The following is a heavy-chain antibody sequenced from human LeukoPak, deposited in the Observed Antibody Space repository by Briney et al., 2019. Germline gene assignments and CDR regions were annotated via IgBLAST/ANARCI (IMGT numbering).Heavy chain of an antibody. D-gene: IGHD7-27*01. V-gene: IGHV1-8*03. CDR3: ARAGRRKLGIYYFDY. CDR1: GYTFTSYD. Sequence: GASVKVSCKASGYTFTSYDINWVRQATGQGLEWMGWMNPNSGNTGYAQKLQGRVTITRNTSISTAYMELSSLRSEDTAVYYCARAGRRKLGIYYFDYWGQGTLVTVSS. J-gene: IGHJ4*02. CDR2: MNPNSGNT.